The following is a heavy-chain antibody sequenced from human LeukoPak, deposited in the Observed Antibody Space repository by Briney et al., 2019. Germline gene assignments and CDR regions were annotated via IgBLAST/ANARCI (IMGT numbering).Heavy chain of an antibody. J-gene: IGHJ4*01. CDR2: LSGSGITT. V-gene: IGHV3-23*01. CDR1: GFTFSNSA. Sequence: PGGSLRLSCAASGFTFSNSAMSWVRQAPGKGLEWVSTLSGSGITTYYADPVKGRFTISRDNSKNTLYLQMNSLRAEDTAVYYCAKGIYSSGWSYFDYWGHGTQVTVSS. CDR3: AKGIYSSGWSYFDY. D-gene: IGHD6-19*01.